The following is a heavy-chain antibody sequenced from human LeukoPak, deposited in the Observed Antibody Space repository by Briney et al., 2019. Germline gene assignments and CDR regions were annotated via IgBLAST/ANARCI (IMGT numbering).Heavy chain of an antibody. V-gene: IGHV5-51*01. D-gene: IGHD2-21*01. Sequence: GESLKISCQGSGYSFNTYWIAWVRQMPGKGLEWMGIIYPGDSDTRYSPSFQGQITMSDDKSINTAYLRWSSLKASGTAMYYCARAYYCGGEGCTLEYWGQGTLVTVSS. CDR2: IYPGDSDT. CDR1: GYSFNTYW. CDR3: ARAYYCGGEGCTLEY. J-gene: IGHJ4*02.